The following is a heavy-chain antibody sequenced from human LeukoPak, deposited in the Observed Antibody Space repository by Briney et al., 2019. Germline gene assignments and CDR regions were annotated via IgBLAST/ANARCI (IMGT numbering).Heavy chain of an antibody. CDR1: GFIFSNYW. D-gene: IGHD5-24*01. CDR2: IKQDGGEK. J-gene: IGHJ4*02. Sequence: GGSLRLSCAASGFIFSNYWMSWVHQAPGKGLEWVANIKQDGGEKYYVDSVKGRFTISRDNTKNSVYLQMSSLRAEDTAVYYCARGWWVMATVQHDSWGQGILVTVSS. CDR3: ARGWWVMATVQHDS. V-gene: IGHV3-7*01.